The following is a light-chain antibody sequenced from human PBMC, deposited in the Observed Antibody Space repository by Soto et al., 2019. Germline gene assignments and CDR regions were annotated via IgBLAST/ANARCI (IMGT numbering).Light chain of an antibody. J-gene: IGKJ5*01. CDR1: QSLNSSY. CDR2: DAS. CDR3: QQYGSSPPIT. V-gene: IGKV3-20*01. Sequence: DIVLTQSPGTLSLYTGERATLSCRASQSLNSSYLAWYQQKPGQAPRLLIYDASSRATGIPDRFSGSGSGTDFTLTISRLEPEDSAVYYCQQYGSSPPITFGQGTRLEI.